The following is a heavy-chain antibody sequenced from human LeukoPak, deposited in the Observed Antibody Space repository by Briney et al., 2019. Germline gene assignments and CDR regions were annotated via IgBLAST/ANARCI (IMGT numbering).Heavy chain of an antibody. Sequence: PSETLSLTCTVSGGSISSSSYYWGWIRQPPGKGLEWIGSIYYSGSTYYNPSLKSRVTISVDTSKNQFSLKLSSVTAADTAVYYCASFPSWVVAARDYFDYWGQGTLVTVSS. CDR1: GGSISSSSYY. V-gene: IGHV4-39*07. CDR3: ASFPSWVVAARDYFDY. J-gene: IGHJ4*02. CDR2: IYYSGST. D-gene: IGHD2-15*01.